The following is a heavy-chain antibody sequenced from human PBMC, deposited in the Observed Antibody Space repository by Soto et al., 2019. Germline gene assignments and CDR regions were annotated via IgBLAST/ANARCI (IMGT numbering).Heavy chain of an antibody. CDR1: GGSISSYY. D-gene: IGHD2-2*01. J-gene: IGHJ5*02. Sequence: SETLSLTCTVSGGSISSYYWSWIRQPPGKGLEWIGYIYYSGSTSYNPSLKSRVTISVDTSKTQFSLKLNSVTAADTAVYSCARVPGSPSPKNWFDPWGQGTRVTVSS. CDR2: IYYSGST. CDR3: ARVPGSPSPKNWFDP. V-gene: IGHV4-59*01.